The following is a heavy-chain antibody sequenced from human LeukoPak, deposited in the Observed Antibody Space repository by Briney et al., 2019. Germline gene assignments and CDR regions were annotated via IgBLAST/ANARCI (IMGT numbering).Heavy chain of an antibody. J-gene: IGHJ3*02. V-gene: IGHV4-59*01. CDR1: GGSISSYY. CDR3: ARGFTYYYGSGSERYAFDI. D-gene: IGHD3-10*01. Sequence: PSETLSLTCTVSGGSISSYYWSWIRQPPGKGLEGIGYIYYSGSTNYNPSLKGRVTISVDTSKNQFSLKLSSVTAADTAVYYCARGFTYYYGSGSERYAFDIWGQGTMVTVSS. CDR2: IYYSGST.